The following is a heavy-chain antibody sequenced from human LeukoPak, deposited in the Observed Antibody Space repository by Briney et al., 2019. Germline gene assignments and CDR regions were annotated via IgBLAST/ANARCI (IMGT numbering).Heavy chain of an antibody. V-gene: IGHV4-34*01. CDR1: GGSFSGYY. Sequence: SETLSLTCAVYGGSFSGYYWSWIRQPPGKGLEWIGEINHSGSTNYNPSLKSRVTISVDTSKNQFSLKLSSVTAADTAVYYCATQIYCSGGSCSDYWGQGTLVTVSS. CDR2: INHSGST. J-gene: IGHJ4*02. D-gene: IGHD2-15*01. CDR3: ATQIYCSGGSCSDY.